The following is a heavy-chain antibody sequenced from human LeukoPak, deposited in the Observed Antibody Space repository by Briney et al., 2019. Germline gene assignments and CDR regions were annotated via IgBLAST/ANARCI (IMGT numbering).Heavy chain of an antibody. CDR1: GFTFSSYA. V-gene: IGHV3-23*01. D-gene: IGHD2-15*01. Sequence: PGGSLRLSCAASGFTFSSYAMSWVRQAPGKGLEWVSAISGGGGSTYYADSVKGRFTISRDNSKNTLYLQMNSLRAEDTAVYYCAKCLGGGSCYSSYFDYWGQGTLVTVSS. CDR2: ISGGGGST. J-gene: IGHJ4*02. CDR3: AKCLGGGSCYSSYFDY.